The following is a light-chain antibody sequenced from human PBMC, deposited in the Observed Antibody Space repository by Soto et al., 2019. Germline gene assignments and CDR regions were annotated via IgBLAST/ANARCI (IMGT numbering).Light chain of an antibody. CDR1: QTVTSY. CDR2: GTS. V-gene: IGKV3-11*01. Sequence: VLTQSPATLSLSPGERATLSCKASQTVTSYLAWYQQKPGQPPRLLIYGTSNRAPGVPARFSGYGSETDFTLTISSLEPEDFAVYYCKQRSHWLYTFGQGTKVDIK. J-gene: IGKJ2*01. CDR3: KQRSHWLYT.